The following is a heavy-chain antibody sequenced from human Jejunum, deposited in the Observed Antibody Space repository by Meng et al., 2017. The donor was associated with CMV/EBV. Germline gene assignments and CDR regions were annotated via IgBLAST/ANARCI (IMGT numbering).Heavy chain of an antibody. Sequence: ATGVRVSGDGVGGVSQAPGKGLEWVSVSYRGGSTYYPDSVKGRFTISRDNSKNTLYLQMNSLRAEDTAVYYCASVMIRLGRIAALDYWGQGTLVTVSS. V-gene: IGHV3-53*01. CDR1: GVRVSGDG. CDR3: ASVMIRLGRIAALDY. J-gene: IGHJ4*02. D-gene: IGHD6-13*01. CDR2: SYRGGST.